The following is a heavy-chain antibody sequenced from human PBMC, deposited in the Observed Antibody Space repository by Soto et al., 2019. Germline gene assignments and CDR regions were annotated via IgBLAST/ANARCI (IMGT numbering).Heavy chain of an antibody. CDR1: GFSLRTSRVG. CDR3: AHRQTYCGGVCYSGFDY. J-gene: IGHJ4*02. V-gene: IGHV2-5*02. D-gene: IGHD2-21*02. Sequence: QITLKESGPTLVKPTQTLTLTCTFSGFSLRTSRVGVGWIRQPPGKALEWLAIIYWDDDKRYSPSLKSRLTITKDTSKNQVVLTMTNMDPVDTATYYCAHRQTYCGGVCYSGFDYWGQGTLVTVSS. CDR2: IYWDDDK.